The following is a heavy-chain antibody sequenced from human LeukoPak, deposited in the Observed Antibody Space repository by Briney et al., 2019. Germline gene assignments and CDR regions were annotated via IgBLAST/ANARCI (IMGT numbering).Heavy chain of an antibody. CDR1: GFTSSNHW. V-gene: IGHV3-7*01. J-gene: IGHJ4*02. Sequence: PGGSLRLSCAASGFTSSNHWMSWVRQAPGKGPEWVADIKQDGSEKYYVDSVKGRFTISRDNAKNSLYLQMNSLRAEDTAVYYCTRTGYRSNWYVPNWGQGTLVTVSS. CDR3: TRTGYRSNWYVPN. CDR2: IKQDGSEK. D-gene: IGHD6-13*01.